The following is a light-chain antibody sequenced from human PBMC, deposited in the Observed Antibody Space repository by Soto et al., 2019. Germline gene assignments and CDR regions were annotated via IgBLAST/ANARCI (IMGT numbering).Light chain of an antibody. CDR2: DVS. J-gene: IGLJ2*01. CDR3: SSYTSSIVV. V-gene: IGLV2-14*01. CDR1: SSDVGGYNY. Sequence: QSALTQPASVSGSPGQSITISCTGTSSDVGGYNYVSWYQQHPGKAPKLMIYDVSNRPSGVSNRFSGSKSGNTASLTISGRQAEDEADYYCSSYTSSIVVFGGGTKLTVL.